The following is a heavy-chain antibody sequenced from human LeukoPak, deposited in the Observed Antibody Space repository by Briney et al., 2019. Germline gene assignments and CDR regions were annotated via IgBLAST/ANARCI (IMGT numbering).Heavy chain of an antibody. CDR2: ISGSDDST. V-gene: IGHV3-23*01. Sequence: PGGSLRLSCAASGFTFRNYAMSWARQAPGKGLEWVSAISGSDDSTYYADSVKGRFTISRDNSKNTLYLQMNSLRADDTAVYYCAKPHGYCSSSCYVLGYAFDIWGQGTMVTVSS. CDR1: GFTFRNYA. J-gene: IGHJ3*02. CDR3: AKPHGYCSSSCYVLGYAFDI. D-gene: IGHD2-2*03.